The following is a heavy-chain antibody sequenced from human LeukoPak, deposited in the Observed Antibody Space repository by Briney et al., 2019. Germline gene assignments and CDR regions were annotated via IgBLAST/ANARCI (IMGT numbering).Heavy chain of an antibody. D-gene: IGHD6-19*01. CDR3: AKDGNGSSGWYYYYYYMDV. Sequence: GGSLRLSCAVSGFTFSRCGMLGVRQAPREALEGGAYIWYERSNKYYALSVKARFTISRDNSKNTLYLQMNTVSAEDRAVYYLAKDGNGSSGWYYYYYYMDVWGKGTTVTVSS. CDR2: IWYERSNK. V-gene: IGHV3-30*02. J-gene: IGHJ6*03. CDR1: GFTFSRCG.